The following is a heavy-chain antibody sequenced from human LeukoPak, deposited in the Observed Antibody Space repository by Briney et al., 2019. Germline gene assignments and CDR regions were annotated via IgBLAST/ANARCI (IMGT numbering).Heavy chain of an antibody. Sequence: SVKVSCKVSGYTLTELSMHWVRQAPGNGVEWMGGFDPEDGETIYAQKFQGRVTMTEDTSTDTAYMELSSLRSEDTAVYYCATGLGSGSSSWGQGTLVTVSS. D-gene: IGHD3-10*01. CDR1: GYTLTELS. CDR2: FDPEDGET. J-gene: IGHJ5*02. V-gene: IGHV1-24*01. CDR3: ATGLGSGSSS.